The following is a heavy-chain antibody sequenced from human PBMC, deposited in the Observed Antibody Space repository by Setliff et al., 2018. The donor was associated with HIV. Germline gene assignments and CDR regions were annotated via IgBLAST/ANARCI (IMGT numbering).Heavy chain of an antibody. CDR3: VRDLYDY. CDR1: GYTFTSYD. Sequence: GASVKVSCKASGYTFTSYDINWVRQATGQGLEWMGWMNPNSGNTGYAQKFQGRVTLTTDTSTNTAYMELRSLRADDTAVYFCVRDLYDYWGQGTQVTVSS. CDR2: MNPNSGNT. D-gene: IGHD2-2*02. V-gene: IGHV1-8*02. J-gene: IGHJ4*02.